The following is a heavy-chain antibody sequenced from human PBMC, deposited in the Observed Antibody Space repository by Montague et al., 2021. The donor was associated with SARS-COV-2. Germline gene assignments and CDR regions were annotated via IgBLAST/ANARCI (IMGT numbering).Heavy chain of an antibody. D-gene: IGHD6-19*01. V-gene: IGHV2-70*11. CDR1: GFSLNASGMC. CDR3: ARMVGVAGPALDY. J-gene: IGHJ4*02. CDR2: IDWDDDK. Sequence: PALVKPTQTPTLTCTFSGFSLNASGMCVSWIRQPPGKAPEWLARIDWDDDKYYSTSLKTRLTISKDTSKNQVVLTMTNMDPVDTATYYCARMVGVAGPALDYWGQGTLVTVSS.